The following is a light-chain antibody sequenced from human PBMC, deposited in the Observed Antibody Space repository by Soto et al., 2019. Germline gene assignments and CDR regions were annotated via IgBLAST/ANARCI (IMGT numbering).Light chain of an antibody. CDR1: SSNVRSNT. CDR3: AAWDDSLNEV. V-gene: IGLV1-44*01. J-gene: IGLJ3*02. Sequence: QSVLSQPPSASGTPGQRVTISCSGSSSNVRSNTVNWYQQLPGTAPTLLIYSNNQRPSGVPDRFSGSKSGTSSSLAISGLQSDDAADYYCAAWDDSLNEVFGGGTKLTVL. CDR2: SNN.